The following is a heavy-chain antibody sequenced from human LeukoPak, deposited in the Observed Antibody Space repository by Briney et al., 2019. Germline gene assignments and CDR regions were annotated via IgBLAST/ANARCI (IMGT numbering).Heavy chain of an antibody. D-gene: IGHD6-13*01. CDR1: GFTFSNYA. J-gene: IGHJ4*02. Sequence: PGGSLRLSCAASGFTFSNYAMSWVRQAPGKGLEWVSSISGSGGSTYYADSVKGRFTISRDNSKNTLHLQMNSLRAEDTAVYYCAKELSGIAAAAADYWGQGTLVTVSS. V-gene: IGHV3-23*01. CDR2: ISGSGGST. CDR3: AKELSGIAAAAADY.